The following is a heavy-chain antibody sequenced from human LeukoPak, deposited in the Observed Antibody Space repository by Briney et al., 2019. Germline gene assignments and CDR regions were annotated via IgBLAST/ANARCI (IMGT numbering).Heavy chain of an antibody. V-gene: IGHV1-2*02. CDR1: AYTFNGYY. J-gene: IGHJ5*02. Sequence: ASVKVSCKASAYTFNGYYMHLVRQAPAPGLGWMGWINPNSGDTNSAQKFQDRVTVTRDTSISTAYMELSRRRSGDTAVYYCAPYDYVWGSFRPWGQGTLVTVSS. CDR2: INPNSGDT. D-gene: IGHD3-16*02. CDR3: APYDYVWGSFRP.